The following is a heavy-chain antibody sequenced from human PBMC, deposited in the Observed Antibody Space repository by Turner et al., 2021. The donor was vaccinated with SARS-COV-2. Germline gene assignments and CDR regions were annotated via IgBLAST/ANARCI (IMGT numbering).Heavy chain of an antibody. CDR1: GFTLSSHA. Sequence: EVRLLESGGGLVQPGGSLRLSCAASGFTLSSHAMGWVRQCAGKGLEWVSAISGSGGSTYCADSVKGRFTISRDKSKNTLNLQMNSLKAEDTAVYYCARDLGGYFYYWGQGTLVTVSS. CDR3: ARDLGGYFYY. V-gene: IGHV3-23*01. CDR2: ISGSGGST. D-gene: IGHD2-15*01. J-gene: IGHJ4*02.